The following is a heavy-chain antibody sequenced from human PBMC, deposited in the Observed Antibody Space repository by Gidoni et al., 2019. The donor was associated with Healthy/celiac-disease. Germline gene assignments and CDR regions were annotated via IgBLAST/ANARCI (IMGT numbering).Heavy chain of an antibody. CDR2: ISYAGSNK. Sequence: QVQLVESGGGVVQHGRSRRRSCAASGCTFSRYARPWVRQAPGKGLEWVAVISYAGSNKYYADSVKGRFTISRDNSKNTLYLQMNSLRAEDTAVYYCAREGRRGTTDYGMDVWGQGTTVTVSS. CDR1: GCTFSRYA. V-gene: IGHV3-30-3*01. D-gene: IGHD3-16*01. CDR3: AREGRRGTTDYGMDV. J-gene: IGHJ6*02.